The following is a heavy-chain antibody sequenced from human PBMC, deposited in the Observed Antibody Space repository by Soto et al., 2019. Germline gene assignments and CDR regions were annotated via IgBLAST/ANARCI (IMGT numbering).Heavy chain of an antibody. CDR2: IKPSGGST. CDR1: GYTFTSYF. J-gene: IGHJ5*02. V-gene: IGHV1-46*01. D-gene: IGHD2-15*01. CDR3: ARAYCSGGSCYNWFDP. Sequence: ASVKVSCKASGYTFTSYFIHWVRQAPGEGLEWMGIIKPSGGSTTYAQKFRGRVTVSRDTSTSTAYMELSSLRSDDTAVYYCARAYCSGGSCYNWFDPWGQGTLVTVSS.